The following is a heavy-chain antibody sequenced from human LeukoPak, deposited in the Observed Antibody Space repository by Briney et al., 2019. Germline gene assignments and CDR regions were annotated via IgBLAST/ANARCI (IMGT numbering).Heavy chain of an antibody. Sequence: PGGSLRLSCAASGFTFSSYGMPWVRQAPGKGLEWVAVISYDGSNEFYADSVKGRFIVSRDNSKNTLYLQMNSLRAEDTAVYYCAKDHSPFRGVGHFDYWGQGTLVTVSS. CDR1: GFTFSSYG. CDR2: ISYDGSNE. D-gene: IGHD3-10*01. J-gene: IGHJ4*02. CDR3: AKDHSPFRGVGHFDY. V-gene: IGHV3-30*18.